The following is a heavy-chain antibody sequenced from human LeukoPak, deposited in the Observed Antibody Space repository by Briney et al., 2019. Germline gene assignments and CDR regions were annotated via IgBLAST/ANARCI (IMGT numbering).Heavy chain of an antibody. CDR3: SRHDDGAGTYYFSYYMDV. V-gene: IGHV3-48*03. J-gene: IGHJ6*03. CDR1: GFNFISYE. Sequence: PGGSLRLSCAASGFNFISYEMNWVRQAPGKGLEWISYISSSGTIYYAESVKGRFTISRDDGKGELYLQMNSLRAEDTATYFCSRHDDGAGTYYFSYYMDVWGRGTTVTVSS. CDR2: ISSSGTI. D-gene: IGHD3-10*01.